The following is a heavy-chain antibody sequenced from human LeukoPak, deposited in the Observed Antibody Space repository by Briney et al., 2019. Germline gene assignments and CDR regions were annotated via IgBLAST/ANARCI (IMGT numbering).Heavy chain of an antibody. CDR2: ISGSGGST. CDR1: GFTFSSYA. Sequence: PGGSLRLSCAASGFTFSSYAMSWVRQAPGKGLEWVSAISGSGGSTYYADSVKGRFTISRDNAKNSLYLQMNSLRDEDTAVFYCARGSYDSSGYSFDYWGQGTLVTVSS. D-gene: IGHD3-22*01. V-gene: IGHV3-23*01. J-gene: IGHJ4*02. CDR3: ARGSYDSSGYSFDY.